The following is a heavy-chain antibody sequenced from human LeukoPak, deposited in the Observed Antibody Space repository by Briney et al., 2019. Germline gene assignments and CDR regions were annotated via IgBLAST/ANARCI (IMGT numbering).Heavy chain of an antibody. J-gene: IGHJ4*02. CDR2: IIAYNGNT. D-gene: IGHD2-2*01. CDR1: GCTFTSYG. V-gene: IGHV1-18*04. Sequence: VKVSFKASGCTFTSYGISWVRQAPGQGGEWMGWIIAYNGNTNYSQKLQGRVTITTDTSTSTAYMELSSLRSDDTAVYYCARGRGYCSSISCLPEGYWGQGTLVTVSS. CDR3: ARGRGYCSSISCLPEGY.